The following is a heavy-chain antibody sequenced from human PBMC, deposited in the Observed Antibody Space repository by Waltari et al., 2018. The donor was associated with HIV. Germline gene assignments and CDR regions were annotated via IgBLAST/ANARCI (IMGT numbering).Heavy chain of an antibody. CDR3: ARHVGGYDSSGYFPYYFDY. Sequence: QLQLQESGPGMVKPSETLSLTCTVSDCSTDRSSYYWGWLRQPPGKGLEWIGSIYYRGSPYDNPSLKSRVTISVDTSKNRFSLKLSSVTAADTAVYYCARHVGGYDSSGYFPYYFDYWGQGALVTVSS. J-gene: IGHJ4*02. CDR2: IYYRGSP. CDR1: DCSTDRSSYY. V-gene: IGHV4-39*01. D-gene: IGHD3-22*01.